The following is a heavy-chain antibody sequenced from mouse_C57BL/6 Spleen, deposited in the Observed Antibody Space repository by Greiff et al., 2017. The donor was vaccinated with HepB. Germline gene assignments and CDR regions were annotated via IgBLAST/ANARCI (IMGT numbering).Heavy chain of an antibody. Sequence: EVQLQQSGAELVKPGASVKLSCTASGFNIKDYYMHWVKQRTEQGLEWIGRIDPEDGETKYATKFQGKATITADTSSNTAYLQLSSLKSEDTAVDYCARRHYCSIYFDDWGQGTTLTVSS. D-gene: IGHD1-1*01. CDR3: ARRHYCSIYFDD. CDR2: IDPEDGET. CDR1: GFNIKDYY. V-gene: IGHV14-2*01. J-gene: IGHJ2*01.